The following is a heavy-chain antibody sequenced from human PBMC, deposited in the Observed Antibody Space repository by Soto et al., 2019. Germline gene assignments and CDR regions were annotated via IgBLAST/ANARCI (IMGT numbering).Heavy chain of an antibody. CDR1: GGSISSGGYY. CDR2: IYYSGST. CDR3: ARDPTRDYGPDY. Sequence: SETLSLTCTVSGGSISSGGYYWSWIRQHPGKGLEWIGYIYYSGSTYYNPSLKSRVTISVDTSKNQFSLKLSSVTAADTAVYYCARDPTRDYGPDYWGQGTLVTVSS. D-gene: IGHD4-17*01. V-gene: IGHV4-31*03. J-gene: IGHJ4*02.